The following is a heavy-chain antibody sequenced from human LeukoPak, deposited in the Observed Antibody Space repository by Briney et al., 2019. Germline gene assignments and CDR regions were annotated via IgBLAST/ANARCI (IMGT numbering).Heavy chain of an antibody. V-gene: IGHV5-51*01. CDR2: IYPGDSDT. D-gene: IGHD3-10*01. J-gene: IGHJ4*02. CDR1: GYSFTSYW. Sequence: GESLKISCKGSGYSFTSYWIGWVRQMPGKGLEWMGIIYPGDSDTRYSPSFQGQVTISAGKSISTAYLQWSSLKASDTAMYYCARLTMVRGVIINNDYWGQGTLVTVSS. CDR3: ARLTMVRGVIINNDY.